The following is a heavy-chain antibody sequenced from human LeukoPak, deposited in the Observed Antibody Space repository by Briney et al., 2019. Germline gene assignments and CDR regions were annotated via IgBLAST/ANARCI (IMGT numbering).Heavy chain of an antibody. D-gene: IGHD3-10*01. CDR1: GFTFGDYG. Sequence: GGSLRLSCAASGFTFGDYGMSWVRQAPEKGLEWVSGINWDGTSTGYADSVKGRFTISRDNVKNSLYLQMNSLRAEDTAVYYCARDPEITMANDAFDIWGQGTMVTVSS. J-gene: IGHJ3*02. CDR2: INWDGTST. CDR3: ARDPEITMANDAFDI. V-gene: IGHV3-20*04.